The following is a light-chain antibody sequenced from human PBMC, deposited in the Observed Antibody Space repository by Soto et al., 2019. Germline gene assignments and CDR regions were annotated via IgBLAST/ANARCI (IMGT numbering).Light chain of an antibody. CDR2: AAS. CDR1: QSISSW. J-gene: IGKJ1*01. Sequence: DIQMTQSPSTLSASVGDRVTITCRASQSISSWLAWYQQKPGEAPKLLIYAASSLQSGVPSRFNGSGSGTDFTLTISSLQPEDFATYYCQQSYSTPRTFGQGTKVDIK. CDR3: QQSYSTPRT. V-gene: IGKV1-39*01.